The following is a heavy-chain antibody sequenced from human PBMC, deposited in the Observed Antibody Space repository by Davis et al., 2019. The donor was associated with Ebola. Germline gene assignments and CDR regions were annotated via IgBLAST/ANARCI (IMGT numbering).Heavy chain of an antibody. Sequence: SPKISRAASGFTFSSYAMSWVRQAPVKGLEWVPGTSGKGTSTDHADPVKGRFTVSRDNSKNTLYLQMNSLRAEDTAVYYCAKEGAGSGGWGPAGYWGQGTLVTVSS. J-gene: IGHJ4*02. CDR2: TSGKGTST. CDR3: AKEGAGSGGWGPAGY. V-gene: IGHV3-23*01. CDR1: GFTFSSYA. D-gene: IGHD6-19*01.